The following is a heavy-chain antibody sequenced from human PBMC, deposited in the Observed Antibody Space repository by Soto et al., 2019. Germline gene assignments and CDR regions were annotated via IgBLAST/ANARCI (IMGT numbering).Heavy chain of an antibody. V-gene: IGHV3-33*08. CDR3: ARDRVVVTSTQDYDYAMDV. CDR1: GGSISSGGYY. Sequence: LSLTCTVSGGSISSGGYYWSWVRQAPGKGLEWVAVVWFDGSNKDYADSVKGRFTISRDNSKNRLRLQMNNLRAEDTAVYYCARDRVVVTSTQDYDYAMDVWGQGTTVTVSS. D-gene: IGHD2-21*02. J-gene: IGHJ6*02. CDR2: VWFDGSNK.